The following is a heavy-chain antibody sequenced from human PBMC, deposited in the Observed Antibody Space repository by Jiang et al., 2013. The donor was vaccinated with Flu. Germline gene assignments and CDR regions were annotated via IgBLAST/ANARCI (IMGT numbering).Heavy chain of an antibody. CDR3: ARDRLITMIVVVHDAFDI. Sequence: LEWIGSIYYSGSTYYNPSLKSRVTISVDTSKNQFSLKLSSVTAADTAVYYCARDRLITMIVVVHDAFDIWGQGTMVTVSS. J-gene: IGHJ3*02. CDR2: IYYSGST. V-gene: IGHV4-39*07. D-gene: IGHD3-22*01.